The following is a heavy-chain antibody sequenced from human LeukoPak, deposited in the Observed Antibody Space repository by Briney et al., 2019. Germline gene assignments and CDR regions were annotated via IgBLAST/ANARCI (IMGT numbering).Heavy chain of an antibody. J-gene: IGHJ4*02. D-gene: IGHD5-12*01. CDR1: GGSFSGYY. CDR3: ARVSRVWLRLFDY. Sequence: SETLSLTCAVYGGSFSGYYWSWIRQPPGKGLEWIGEINHSGSTNYNPSLKSRVTISVDTSKNQFSLKLSSVTAADTAVYYCARVSRVWLRLFDYWGQGTLVTVSS. V-gene: IGHV4-34*01. CDR2: INHSGST.